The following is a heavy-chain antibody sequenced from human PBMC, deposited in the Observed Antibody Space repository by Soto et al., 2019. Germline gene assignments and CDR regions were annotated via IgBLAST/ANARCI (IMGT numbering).Heavy chain of an antibody. CDR1: GFTFSSYW. CDR2: INSDGSTI. CDR3: VGGTGY. D-gene: IGHD6-19*01. V-gene: IGHV3-74*01. Sequence: EVQLVESGGGLVQPGGSLRLSCAASGFTFSSYWMHWVRQVPGKGLEWVSRINSDGSTISYADSVKGRFTISRDNAKNTLYLQMNSLRVEDTAEYYAVGGTGYWGPGALVIVSS. J-gene: IGHJ4*02.